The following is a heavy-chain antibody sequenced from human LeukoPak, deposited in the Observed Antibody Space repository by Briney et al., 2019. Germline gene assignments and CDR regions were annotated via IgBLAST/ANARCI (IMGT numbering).Heavy chain of an antibody. CDR3: ARHGLSGWENWFDP. CDR1: GYSISSGYY. Sequence: SETLSLTCTVSGYSISSGYYWGWIRQPPGKGLEWIGSIYHSGSTYYNPSLKSRVTISVDTSKNQFSLKLSSVTAADTAVYYCARHGLSGWENWFDPWGQGTLVTVSS. J-gene: IGHJ5*02. CDR2: IYHSGST. D-gene: IGHD1-26*01. V-gene: IGHV4-38-2*02.